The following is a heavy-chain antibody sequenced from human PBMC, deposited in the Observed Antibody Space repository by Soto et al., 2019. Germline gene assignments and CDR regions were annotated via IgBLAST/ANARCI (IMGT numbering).Heavy chain of an antibody. CDR2: ISTSGGRP. Sequence: EVQLLESGGGLVQPGGSLRLSCTASGITFSNYAMSWVRLAPRKGLESVSTISTSGGRPYYADSVKGRFTISRDNSKNTLYLQMNSLRAEDTAVYYCAKDPDRYDYVWGTYRYIDHWGQGTLVTVSS. J-gene: IGHJ4*02. V-gene: IGHV3-23*01. CDR1: GITFSNYA. CDR3: AKDPDRYDYVWGTYRYIDH. D-gene: IGHD3-16*02.